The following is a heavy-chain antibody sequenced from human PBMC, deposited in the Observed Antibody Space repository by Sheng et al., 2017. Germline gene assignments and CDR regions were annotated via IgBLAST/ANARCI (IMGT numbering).Heavy chain of an antibody. Sequence: QLQLQESDPGLVKPSETLSLTCTVSGASIRSSNYYWGWVRQPPGKGLEWIGTVYYTGTTYSNPSLKSRVTISVDTSKNQLSLKLNSVTAADAAVYYCARDRNYYYNSGDAFDIWGQGTVVTVSS. CDR3: ARDRNYYYNSGDAFDI. CDR1: GASIRSSNYY. J-gene: IGHJ3*02. D-gene: IGHD3-22*01. CDR2: VYYTGTT. V-gene: IGHV4-39*07.